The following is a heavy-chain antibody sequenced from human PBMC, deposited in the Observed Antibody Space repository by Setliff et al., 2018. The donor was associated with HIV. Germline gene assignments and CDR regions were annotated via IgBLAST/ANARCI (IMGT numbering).Heavy chain of an antibody. J-gene: IGHJ4*02. Sequence: PGGSLRLSCVASGFTFTTYPMSWVRQAPGKGLEWVGFIRSKAYGGTTEYAASVKGRFTISRDDSKSIAYLQMNSLKTEDTAVYYCTRDLGGPFDYWGQGTLVTVSS. CDR3: TRDLGGPFDY. V-gene: IGHV3-49*02. D-gene: IGHD3-16*01. CDR1: GFTFTTYP. CDR2: IRSKAYGGTT.